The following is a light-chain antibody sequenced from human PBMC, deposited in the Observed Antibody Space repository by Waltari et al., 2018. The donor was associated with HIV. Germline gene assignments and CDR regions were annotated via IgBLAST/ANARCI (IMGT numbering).Light chain of an antibody. CDR1: QSVSSTY. J-gene: IGKJ4*01. CDR3: HQRRDWPPSVS. V-gene: IGKV3-11*01. CDR2: GAS. Sequence: EIVLTQSPGTLSLSPGERATLSCRASQSVSSTYLAWYQQKVGQAPRLLISGASNRAAGIPARFSGSGSGTDFTLTITSLEPEDFAVYYCHQRRDWPPSVSFGGGTKVEIK.